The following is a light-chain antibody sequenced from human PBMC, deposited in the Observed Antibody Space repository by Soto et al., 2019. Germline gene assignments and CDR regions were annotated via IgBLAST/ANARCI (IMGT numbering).Light chain of an antibody. V-gene: IGKV1-12*02. Sequence: DIQMTQSPSSVSASVGDRVTITCRASQSISTWLAWYQQKPGKAPKLLIHSASRLHSGVPSRFSVSGFGTDFSLTISSLQPEDFATYYCQQSNSFPFTFGGGTKVDIK. CDR3: QQSNSFPFT. J-gene: IGKJ4*01. CDR2: SAS. CDR1: QSISTW.